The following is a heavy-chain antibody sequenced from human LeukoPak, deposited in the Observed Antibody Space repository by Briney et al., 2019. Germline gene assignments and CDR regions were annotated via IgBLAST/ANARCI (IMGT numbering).Heavy chain of an antibody. D-gene: IGHD6-19*01. Sequence: GGSLRLSCAASGFTFSSYGMHWVRQAPGKGLEWVAVISYDGSNKYYADSVKGRFTISRDNSKNTLYLQMNSLRAEDTAVYYCARELAVAEGDAFDIWGQGTMVTVSS. CDR2: ISYDGSNK. V-gene: IGHV3-30*03. CDR3: ARELAVAEGDAFDI. CDR1: GFTFSSYG. J-gene: IGHJ3*02.